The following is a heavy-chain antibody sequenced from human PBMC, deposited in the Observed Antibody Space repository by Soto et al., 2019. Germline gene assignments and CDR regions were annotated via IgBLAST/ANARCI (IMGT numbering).Heavy chain of an antibody. J-gene: IGHJ4*02. V-gene: IGHV3-30-3*01. CDR3: XXXTSTSCHLGSDY. CDR1: GFTFSSYA. CDR2: ISHDGINK. Sequence: QVLLVDSGGGVVQPGRSLRLSCAASGFTFSSYAMNWVRQAPGKGLEWVALISHDGINKYYADSVRGRFTISRDSSTNTLYLQMNSLRAADTXXXXXXXXTSTSCHLGSDYWGQXTXXXVSS. D-gene: IGHD2-2*01.